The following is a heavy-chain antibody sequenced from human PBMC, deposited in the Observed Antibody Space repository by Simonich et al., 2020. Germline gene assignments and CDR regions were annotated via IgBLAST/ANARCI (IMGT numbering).Heavy chain of an antibody. V-gene: IGHV3-30*07. Sequence: QVQLVESGGGVVQPGRSLRLSCAASGFTFSSYAMHWVRQAPGKGLEWGDFRSYEGINKDFADSVNGLLTISRDNSKNTLYLQMNSLRAEDTAVYYCARDGERYCGGDCYSYFDYWGQGTLVTVSS. CDR3: ARDGERYCGGDCYSYFDY. CDR2: RSYEGINK. D-gene: IGHD2-21*02. CDR1: GFTFSSYA. J-gene: IGHJ4*02.